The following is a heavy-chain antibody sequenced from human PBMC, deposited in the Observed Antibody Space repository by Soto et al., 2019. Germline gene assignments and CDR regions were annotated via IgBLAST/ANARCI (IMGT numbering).Heavy chain of an antibody. V-gene: IGHV4-39*01. J-gene: IGHJ5*02. Sequence: SETLSLTCTVSGGSIRVQSYYWTWIRQTPGKGLELVGSSYYSGTSYFNPALKGRVTISVDTSTNQFSLRLTSVTAADTAVYYCTRRYNWNDYYFDPWGQGTLVTVSS. D-gene: IGHD1-20*01. CDR2: SYYSGTS. CDR1: GGSIRVQSYY. CDR3: TRRYNWNDYYFDP.